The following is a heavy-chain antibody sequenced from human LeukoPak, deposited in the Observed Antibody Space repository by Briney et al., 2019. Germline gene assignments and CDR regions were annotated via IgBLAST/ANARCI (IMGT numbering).Heavy chain of an antibody. V-gene: IGHV4-61*02. D-gene: IGHD3-9*01. Sequence: SQTLSLTCTVSGGSISSGSYYWSWIRQPAGKRLEWIGRIYTSGSTNYNPSLKSRVTISVDTSKNQFSLKLSSVTAADTAVYYCGRGYFDWLSAYFDYWGQGTLVTVSS. CDR2: IYTSGST. CDR3: GRGYFDWLSAYFDY. CDR1: GGSISSGSYY. J-gene: IGHJ4*02.